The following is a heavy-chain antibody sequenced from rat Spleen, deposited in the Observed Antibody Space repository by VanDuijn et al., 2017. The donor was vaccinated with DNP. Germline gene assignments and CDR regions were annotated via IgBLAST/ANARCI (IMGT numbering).Heavy chain of an antibody. J-gene: IGHJ4*01. V-gene: IGHV5S10*01. Sequence: EVQLVGSGGGLVQPGRSLKLSCAASGLTFSDYSMAWVRQAPKKGLEWVATIIYDGSGAYYGDSVTGRFTISRDNAKSTLYLQMDSLRSEDTATYYCITFEGRNAWGQGTSVTVSS. CDR2: IIYDGSGA. CDR3: ITFEGRNA. CDR1: GLTFSDYS. D-gene: IGHD1-11*01.